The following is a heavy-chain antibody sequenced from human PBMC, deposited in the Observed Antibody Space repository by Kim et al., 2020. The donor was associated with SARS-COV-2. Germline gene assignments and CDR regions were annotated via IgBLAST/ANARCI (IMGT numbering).Heavy chain of an antibody. D-gene: IGHD3-10*01. CDR3: SGAMVRGVIITGGMDV. J-gene: IGHJ6*02. CDR1: GFTVSSNY. Sequence: GGSLRLSCAVSGFTVSSNYMSWVRQAPGKGLEWVSLIYSGGSTYYADSVKGRFTISRDISKNTLYLQMNSLRVEDTAVYYCSGAMVRGVIITGGMDVLG. CDR2: IYSGGST. V-gene: IGHV3-53*01.